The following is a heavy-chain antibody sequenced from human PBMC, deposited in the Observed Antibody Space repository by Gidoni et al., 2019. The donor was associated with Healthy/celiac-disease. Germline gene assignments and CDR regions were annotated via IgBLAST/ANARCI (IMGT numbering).Heavy chain of an antibody. J-gene: IGHJ4*02. CDR2: MSGRGGST. V-gene: IGHV3-23*01. D-gene: IGHD6-6*01. Sequence: VQLLESGGCLVQPGGSLSLSCAVSGFTFSSYAMSWVRQGPGKGLEWVAAMSGRGGSTYYEDSVKGRCTISRDKSKNTLYRQMNSLRAEDTAGEYCATSAARLVDDWGQGTLVTVSS. CDR3: ATSAARLVDD. CDR1: GFTFSSYA.